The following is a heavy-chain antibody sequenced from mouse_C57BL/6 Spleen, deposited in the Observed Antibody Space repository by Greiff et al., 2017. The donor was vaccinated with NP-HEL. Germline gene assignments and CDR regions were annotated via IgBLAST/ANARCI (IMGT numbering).Heavy chain of an antibody. CDR3: ARAIYYGNYWYFDV. D-gene: IGHD2-1*01. J-gene: IGHJ1*03. V-gene: IGHV3-6*01. CDR1: GYSITSGYY. Sequence: EVKLQESGPGLVKPSQSLSLTCSVTGYSITSGYYWNWIRQFPGNKLEWMGYISYDGSNNYNPSLKNRISITRDTSKNQFFLKLNSVTTEDTATYYCARAIYYGNYWYFDVWGTGTTVTVSS. CDR2: ISYDGSN.